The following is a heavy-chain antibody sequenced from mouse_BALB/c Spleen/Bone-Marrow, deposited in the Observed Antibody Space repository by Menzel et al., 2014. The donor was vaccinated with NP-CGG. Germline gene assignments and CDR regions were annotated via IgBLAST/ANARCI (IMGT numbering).Heavy chain of an antibody. D-gene: IGHD2-14*01. V-gene: IGHV2-9*02. CDR3: ARGGYYKYDEDAMDY. CDR2: IWAGGIT. CDR1: GFSLTSYG. J-gene: IGHJ4*01. Sequence: VKLMESGPGLVAPSQSLSITRTVSGFSLTSYGVHWVRQPPGKGLEWLGVIWAGGITNYNSTLMSRLSINKDDSKSKVFLKMNSLQTDDTAMYYCARGGYYKYDEDAMDYWGQGTSVTVSS.